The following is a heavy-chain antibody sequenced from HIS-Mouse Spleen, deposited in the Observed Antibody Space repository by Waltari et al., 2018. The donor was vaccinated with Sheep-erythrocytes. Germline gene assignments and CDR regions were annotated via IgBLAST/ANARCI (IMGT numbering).Heavy chain of an antibody. CDR3: ARDSTSDAFDI. D-gene: IGHD6-6*01. J-gene: IGHJ3*02. Sequence: GSITFSCAASGFTFSSYSMNWVRQAPGKGLEWVSSISSSSSYIYYADSVKGRFTISRDNAKNSLYLQMNSLRAEDTAVYYCARDSTSDAFDIWGQGTMVTVSS. CDR1: GFTFSSYS. V-gene: IGHV3-21*01. CDR2: ISSSSSYI.